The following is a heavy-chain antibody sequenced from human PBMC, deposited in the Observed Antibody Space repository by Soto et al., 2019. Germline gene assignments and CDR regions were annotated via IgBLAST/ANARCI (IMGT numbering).Heavy chain of an antibody. CDR3: ARGAYYDSSGYYYVYYYGMDV. V-gene: IGHV5-51*01. CDR1: GYNFTSYL. D-gene: IGHD3-22*01. Sequence: GESLKISCKGSGYNFTSYLIGWVRQMSGKGLEWMGIIYPGDSDTRYSPSFQGQVTISADKSISTAYLQWSSLKASDTAMYYCARGAYYDSSGYYYVYYYGMDVWGQGTTVTVSS. CDR2: IYPGDSDT. J-gene: IGHJ6*02.